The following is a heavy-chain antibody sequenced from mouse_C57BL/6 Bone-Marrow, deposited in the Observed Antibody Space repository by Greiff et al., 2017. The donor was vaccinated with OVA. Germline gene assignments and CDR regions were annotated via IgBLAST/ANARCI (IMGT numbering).Heavy chain of an antibody. D-gene: IGHD1-1*01. CDR2: IDPETGGT. CDR3: TVGDYYGSLAY. Sequence: VQLQQSGAELVRPGASVTLSCKASGYTFTDYELHWVKQTPVHGLEWIGAIDPETGGTAYNQKFKGKAILTADKSSSTAYMELRSLTAEDAAVDYCTVGDYYGSLAYWGQGTLVTVSA. CDR1: GYTFTDYE. V-gene: IGHV1-15*01. J-gene: IGHJ3*01.